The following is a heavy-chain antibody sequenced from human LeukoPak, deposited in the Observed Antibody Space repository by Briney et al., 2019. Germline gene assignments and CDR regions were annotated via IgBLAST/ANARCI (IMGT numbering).Heavy chain of an antibody. Sequence: SETLSLTCTVSNYSITSGYYWGWIRQPPGKGLEWIGSIYHSGTTYYNPSLKSRVTISVDTSKNQFSLNLSSVTAADTAVYYCARVSRGYDILYWGQGPLVTVSS. CDR1: NYSITSGYY. CDR2: IYHSGTT. CDR3: ARVSRGYDILY. V-gene: IGHV4-38-2*02. D-gene: IGHD3-9*01. J-gene: IGHJ4*02.